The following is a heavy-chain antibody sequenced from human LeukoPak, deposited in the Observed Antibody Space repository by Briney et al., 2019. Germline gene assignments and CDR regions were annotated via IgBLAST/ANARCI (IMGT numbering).Heavy chain of an antibody. Sequence: SETLSLTCAVSGGSISSGGYSWSWIRQPPGKGLEWIGYIYHSGSTYYNPSLKSRVAISVDRSKNQFSLKLSSVTAADTAVYYCARGSWFDPWGQGTLVTVSS. J-gene: IGHJ5*02. CDR2: IYHSGST. V-gene: IGHV4-30-2*01. CDR1: GGSISSGGYS. CDR3: ARGSWFDP.